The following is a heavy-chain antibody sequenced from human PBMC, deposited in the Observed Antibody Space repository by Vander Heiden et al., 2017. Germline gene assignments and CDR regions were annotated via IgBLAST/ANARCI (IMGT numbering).Heavy chain of an antibody. D-gene: IGHD3-10*01. J-gene: IGHJ4*02. CDR1: GYTFTNYD. Sequence: QIQLVQSGPEVKKPGPSVKVSCNASGYTFTNYDINSVRPATGQGPEYMGWMSRDGGHTSYEQKVQGRVTMTRNTSISTDYMELDGLRPEDADVYYCARTMWFGEEGDDYWGQGALVTVSS. CDR3: ARTMWFGEEGDDY. CDR2: MSRDGGHT. V-gene: IGHV1-8*01.